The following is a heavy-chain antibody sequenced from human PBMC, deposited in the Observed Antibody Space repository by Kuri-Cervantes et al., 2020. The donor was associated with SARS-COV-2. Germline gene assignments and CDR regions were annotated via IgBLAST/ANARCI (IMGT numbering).Heavy chain of an antibody. CDR1: GFTFSSYW. Sequence: GESLKISCAASGFTFSSYWMSWVRQAPGKGLEWVANIKQDGSEKYYVDSVKGRFTISRDNAKNSLYLQMNSLRAEDTAVYYCASLGFDDNLYYYYYMDVWGKGTTVTVSS. D-gene: IGHD5-12*01. V-gene: IGHV3-7*01. CDR2: IKQDGSEK. CDR3: ASLGFDDNLYYYYYMDV. J-gene: IGHJ6*03.